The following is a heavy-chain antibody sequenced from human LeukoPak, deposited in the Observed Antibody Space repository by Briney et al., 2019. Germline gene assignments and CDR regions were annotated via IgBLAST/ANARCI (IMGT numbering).Heavy chain of an antibody. J-gene: IGHJ5*02. CDR1: GFTFSSYG. D-gene: IGHD2-15*01. V-gene: IGHV3-23*01. CDR2: IGSGGNT. Sequence: PGGSLRLSCAASGFTFSSYGMHWVRQAPGKGLEWVSTIGSGGNTYYADSVKGRFTISRDNSKNTLFLQMNSLRAEDTAVYYCAKDAVVAATRWFDPWGQGTLVTVSS. CDR3: AKDAVVAATRWFDP.